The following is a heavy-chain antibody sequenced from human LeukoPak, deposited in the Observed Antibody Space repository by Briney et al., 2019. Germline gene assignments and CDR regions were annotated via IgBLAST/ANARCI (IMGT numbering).Heavy chain of an antibody. CDR1: GFTFSSYS. CDR3: ARPVGYSYGTDALDI. Sequence: GGSLRLSCAASGFTFSSYSMNWVRQAPGKGLEWVSSISSSSSYIYYADSVKGRFTISRDNAKNSLYLQMNSLRAEDTAVYYCARPVGYSYGTDALDIWGQGTMVTFSS. D-gene: IGHD5-18*01. CDR2: ISSSSSYI. J-gene: IGHJ3*02. V-gene: IGHV3-21*01.